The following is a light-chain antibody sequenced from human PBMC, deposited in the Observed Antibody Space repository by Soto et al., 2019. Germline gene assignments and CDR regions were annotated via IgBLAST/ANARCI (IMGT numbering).Light chain of an antibody. Sequence: DIQMTQSPSSLSASVGDRVTITCRASQGIRDDLNWYQQKPGKAPKRLIYASSTLQSGVPSRFIGSGSETEFTLTISDLQPEDFATYYCLQHYSHPPWTFGQGTKVEIK. CDR3: LQHYSHPPWT. V-gene: IGKV1-17*02. CDR2: ASS. CDR1: QGIRDD. J-gene: IGKJ1*01.